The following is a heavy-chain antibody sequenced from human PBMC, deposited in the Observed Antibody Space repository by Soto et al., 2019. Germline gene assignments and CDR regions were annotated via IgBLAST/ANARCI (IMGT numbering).Heavy chain of an antibody. D-gene: IGHD3-3*01. J-gene: IGHJ6*02. CDR1: GVTFSSYA. CDR3: ARVYDFWSGYYKDYYYYGMDV. CDR2: IIPIFGTA. V-gene: IGHV1-69*13. Sequence: SVKVSCKASGVTFSSYAISWVRQAPGQGLEWMGGIIPIFGTANYAQKFRGRVTITADESTSTAYMELSSLRSEDTAVYYCARVYDFWSGYYKDYYYYGMDVWGQGTTVTVSS.